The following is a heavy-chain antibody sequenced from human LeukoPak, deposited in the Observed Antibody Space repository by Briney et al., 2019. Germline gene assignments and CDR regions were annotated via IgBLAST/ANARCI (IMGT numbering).Heavy chain of an antibody. J-gene: IGHJ6*02. Sequence: PGGSLRLSCAASGFTFSSYWMSWVRQAPGKGLEWVANIKQDGSEKYYVDSVKGRFTISRGNAKNSLYLQMNSLRAEDTAVYYCARALQELLWFGELPYYYYGMDVWGQGTTVTVSS. CDR3: ARALQELLWFGELPYYYYGMDV. CDR1: GFTFSSYW. D-gene: IGHD3-10*01. V-gene: IGHV3-7*01. CDR2: IKQDGSEK.